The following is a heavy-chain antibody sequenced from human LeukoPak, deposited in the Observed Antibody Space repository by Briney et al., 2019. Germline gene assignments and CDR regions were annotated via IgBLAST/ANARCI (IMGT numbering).Heavy chain of an antibody. J-gene: IGHJ4*02. V-gene: IGHV3-66*01. CDR2: VYSGGST. D-gene: IGHD1-26*01. CDR1: GFTVSSNY. Sequence: GGSLRLSCAASGFTVSSNYMSWVRQAPGKGLEWVSVVYSGGSTHYADSVKGRFTISRDNSKNTLYLHMNSLRAGDTAVYYCATADSGSYYSGFDYWGQGTLVTVSS. CDR3: ATADSGSYYSGFDY.